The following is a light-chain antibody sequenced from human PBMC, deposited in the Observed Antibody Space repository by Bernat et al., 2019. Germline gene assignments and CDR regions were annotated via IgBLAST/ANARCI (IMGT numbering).Light chain of an antibody. Sequence: SYELTRPPSVSVSPGQTASITCSGDRSAIKNTCWYQQKAGQSPVLVIYQENKRPSGIPERFSGSNSGNTATLTISGTQAMDEADYYCQAWDSSTGVFGGGTRLTVL. CDR1: RSAIKN. V-gene: IGLV3-1*01. CDR2: QEN. J-gene: IGLJ3*02. CDR3: QAWDSSTGV.